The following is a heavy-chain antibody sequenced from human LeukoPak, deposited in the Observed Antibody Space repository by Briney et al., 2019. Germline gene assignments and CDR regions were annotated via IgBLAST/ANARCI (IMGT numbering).Heavy chain of an antibody. V-gene: IGHV3-53*01. J-gene: IGHJ4*02. CDR3: TRTFLSGDGQKVGYFDY. CDR2: IYSSGNT. CDR1: GLTVSSTY. Sequence: GGSLILSCAASGLTVSSTYMSWVRQAPGKGLEWVSLIYSSGNTYYADSVKGRFTVSRDISKNTLFLQMNSLTAEDTAIYYCTRTFLSGDGQKVGYFDYWGQGTLVTVAS. D-gene: IGHD5-24*01.